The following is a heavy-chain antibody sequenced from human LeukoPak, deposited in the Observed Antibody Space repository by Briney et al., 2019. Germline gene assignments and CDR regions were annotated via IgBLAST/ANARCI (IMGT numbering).Heavy chain of an antibody. Sequence: GGSLRLSCAASGFTFSSYWMSWVRQAPGKGLEWVANIKQDGSEKYYVDSVKGRFTISRDNAKNSLYLQMNSLRAEDVAVYYCARASIAAYYYYYMDVWGKGTTVTVSS. CDR2: IKQDGSEK. CDR1: GFTFSSYW. D-gene: IGHD6-6*01. J-gene: IGHJ6*03. V-gene: IGHV3-7*01. CDR3: ARASIAAYYYYYMDV.